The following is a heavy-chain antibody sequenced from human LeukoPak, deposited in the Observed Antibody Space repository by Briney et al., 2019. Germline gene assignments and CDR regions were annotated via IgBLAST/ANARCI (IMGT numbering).Heavy chain of an antibody. V-gene: IGHV4-4*07. CDR3: ARPPLRWSPGGAFDI. J-gene: IGHJ3*02. CDR2: MYTSGSA. Sequence: PSETLSLTCTVSGGSISTYYWSWIRQPAGKGLEWIGRMYTSGSANYNPSLKSRVTISVDTSKNQFSLKLSSVTAADTAVYYCARPPLRWSPGGAFDIWGQGTMVTVSS. D-gene: IGHD4-23*01. CDR1: GGSISTYY.